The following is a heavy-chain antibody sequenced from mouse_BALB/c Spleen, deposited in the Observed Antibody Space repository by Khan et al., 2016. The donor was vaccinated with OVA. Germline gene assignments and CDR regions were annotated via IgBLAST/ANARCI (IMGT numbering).Heavy chain of an antibody. CDR3: SGTEWDLFAY. D-gene: IGHD4-1*01. CDR1: GYTFTDYV. V-gene: IGHV1-77*01. Sequence: QIQLVQSGPELVKPGASVKMSCKASGYTFTDYVMNWVKQRHGQGLEWIGEINPGSGSTFYNEKFKGKATLTTDKSSSTAYMQLSNLTSEDTAVYFCSGTEWDLFAYWAQGTLVTVSA. J-gene: IGHJ3*01. CDR2: INPGSGST.